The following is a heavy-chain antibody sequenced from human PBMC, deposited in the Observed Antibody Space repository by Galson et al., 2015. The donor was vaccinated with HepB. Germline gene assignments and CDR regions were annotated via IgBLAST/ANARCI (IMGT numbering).Heavy chain of an antibody. D-gene: IGHD2-15*01. V-gene: IGHV3-23*01. Sequence: AISGSGGSTYYADSVKGRFTISRDNSKNTLYLQMNSLRAEDTAVYYCAKDRIVSTAASYFDYWSQGTLVTVSS. CDR2: ISGSGGST. CDR3: AKDRIVSTAASYFDY. J-gene: IGHJ4*02.